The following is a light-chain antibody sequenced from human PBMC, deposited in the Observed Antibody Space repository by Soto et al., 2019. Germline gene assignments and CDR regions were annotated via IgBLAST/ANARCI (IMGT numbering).Light chain of an antibody. CDR2: GAS. Sequence: EIVMTQSPATLSVSPGESATLSCRASQSINRDLAWYEQKPGQTPRRVIYGASTWGTGVPPRFTGTGSGTDFTITISNLQSEDFAVYYCQQSHSWPITFGQGTRLEIK. CDR1: QSINRD. CDR3: QQSHSWPIT. V-gene: IGKV3D-15*01. J-gene: IGKJ5*01.